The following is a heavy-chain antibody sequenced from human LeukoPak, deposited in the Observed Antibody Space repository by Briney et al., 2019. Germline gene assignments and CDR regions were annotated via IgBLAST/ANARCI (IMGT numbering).Heavy chain of an antibody. J-gene: IGHJ4*02. V-gene: IGHV3-30*02. D-gene: IGHD3-10*01. Sequence: PGGSLRLSCAASGFTFSSYGMHWVRQAPGKGLEWVAFIRYDGSNKYYADSVKGRFTISRDNSKNTLYLQMNSLRAEDTAVYYCAKWADMVRGVSDYWGQGTLVTVSS. CDR1: GFTFSSYG. CDR3: AKWADMVRGVSDY. CDR2: IRYDGSNK.